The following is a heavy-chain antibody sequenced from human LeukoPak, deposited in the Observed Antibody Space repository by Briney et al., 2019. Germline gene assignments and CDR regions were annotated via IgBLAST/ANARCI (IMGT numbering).Heavy chain of an antibody. CDR1: GYTFTGYY. J-gene: IGHJ6*03. CDR3: ASCSSTSCYTGYYYYMDV. V-gene: IGHV1-2*02. Sequence: ASVKVSCKASGYTFTGYYMHWVRQAPGQGLEWMGWINPNSGGTNYAQKFQGRVTMTRDTSISTAYMELSRLRSDDTAVYYCASCSSTSCYTGYYYYMDVWGKGTTVTVSS. D-gene: IGHD2-2*02. CDR2: INPNSGGT.